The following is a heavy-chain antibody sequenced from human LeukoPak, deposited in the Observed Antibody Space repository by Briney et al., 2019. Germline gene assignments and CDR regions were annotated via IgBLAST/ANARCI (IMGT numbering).Heavy chain of an antibody. CDR1: GYTFTSYD. D-gene: IGHD3-16*01. CDR3: ARVDSGGNWFDP. V-gene: IGHV1-24*01. J-gene: IGHJ5*02. CDR2: FDPEDGET. Sequence: ASVKVSCKASGYTFTSYDISWVRQAPGKGLEWMGGFDPEDGETIYAQKFQGRVTMTEDTSTDTAYMELSSLRSEDTAVYYCARVDSGGNWFDPWGQGTLVTVSS.